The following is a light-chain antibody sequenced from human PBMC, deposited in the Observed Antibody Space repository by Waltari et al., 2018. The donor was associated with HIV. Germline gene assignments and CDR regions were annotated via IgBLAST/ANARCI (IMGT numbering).Light chain of an antibody. CDR3: QTWDTGIRV. CDR1: SGRSNYA. CDR2: LNSDGSH. Sequence: QVVLTQSPSASASLGASVKLTCTLSSGRSNYALAWPQLQPGKGPRYLMKLNSDGSHTKGDGIPDRFSGSSSGAERHLTISSLQSEDEADYYCQTWDTGIRVFGGGTKLTVL. J-gene: IGLJ3*02. V-gene: IGLV4-69*01.